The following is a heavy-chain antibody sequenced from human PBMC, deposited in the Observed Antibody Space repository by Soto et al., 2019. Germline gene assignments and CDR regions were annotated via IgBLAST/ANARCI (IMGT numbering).Heavy chain of an antibody. CDR2: IYYSGST. CDR1: GGSISSGGYY. Sequence: SETLSLTCTVSGGSISSGGYYWSWIRQHPGKGLEWIGYIYYSGSTYYNPSLKSRVTISVDTSKNQFSLKLSSVTAADTAVYYCARHPEAAAGTYWYFDLWGRGTLVTVSS. D-gene: IGHD6-13*01. CDR3: ARHPEAAAGTYWYFDL. J-gene: IGHJ2*01. V-gene: IGHV4-39*01.